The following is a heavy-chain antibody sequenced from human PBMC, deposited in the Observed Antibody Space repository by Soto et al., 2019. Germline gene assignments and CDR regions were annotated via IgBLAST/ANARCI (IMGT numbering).Heavy chain of an antibody. V-gene: IGHV4-34*01. J-gene: IGHJ4*02. D-gene: IGHD7-27*01. Sequence: SETLSLTCAVYGGSFSGYYWSWIRQPPGKGLEWIGEINHSGSTNYNPSLKSRVTISVDTSKNQFSLKLSSVTAADTAVYYCARGWGPTLRKSFDYWGQGTLVTVSS. CDR1: GGSFSGYY. CDR2: INHSGST. CDR3: ARGWGPTLRKSFDY.